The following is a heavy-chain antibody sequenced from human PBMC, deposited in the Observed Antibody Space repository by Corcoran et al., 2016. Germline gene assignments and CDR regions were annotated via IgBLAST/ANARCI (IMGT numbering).Heavy chain of an antibody. J-gene: IGHJ4*02. V-gene: IGHV3-30*03. Sequence: QVQLVESGGGVVQPGKSLRLSCVASGFIFSSYGMHWVRQAPGKGLEWVAVISYDGSDKYYEDSVKGRFTISRDNSKNTMYLQMNSMSTEDTALYYCARRPGIMTMGIDYWGQGTLVTVSS. CDR3: ARRPGIMTMGIDY. CDR1: GFIFSSYG. D-gene: IGHD3-10*01. CDR2: ISYDGSDK.